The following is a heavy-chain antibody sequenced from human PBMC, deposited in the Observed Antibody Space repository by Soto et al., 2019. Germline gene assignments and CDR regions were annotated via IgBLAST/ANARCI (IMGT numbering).Heavy chain of an antibody. CDR3: ARDASSSWSPTYYFDY. CDR1: GYTFTGYY. V-gene: IGHV1-2*04. D-gene: IGHD6-13*01. J-gene: IGHJ4*02. CDR2: INPNSGGT. Sequence: ASVKVSGKASGYTFTGYYMHWVRQAPGQGLEWMGWINPNSGGTNYAQKFQGWVTMTRDTSISTAYMELSRLRSDDTAVYYCARDASSSWSPTYYFDYWGQGTLVTVSS.